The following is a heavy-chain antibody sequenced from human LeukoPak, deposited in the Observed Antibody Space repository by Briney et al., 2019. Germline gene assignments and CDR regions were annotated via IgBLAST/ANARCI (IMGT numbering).Heavy chain of an antibody. D-gene: IGHD3-10*01. V-gene: IGHV4-39*07. J-gene: IGHJ4*02. CDR2: MYYSGST. Sequence: PSETLSLTCTVSGGSISSSSYYWGWIRQPPGTGLEWIGSMYYSGSTYYNPSLKSRVTISVDTSKNQFSLNLSSVTAADTAVYYCARGGKYYSPGGDYWGQGTLVTVSS. CDR3: ARGGKYYSPGGDY. CDR1: GGSISSSSYY.